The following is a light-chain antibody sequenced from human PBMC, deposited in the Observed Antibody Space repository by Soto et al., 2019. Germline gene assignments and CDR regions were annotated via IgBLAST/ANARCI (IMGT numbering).Light chain of an antibody. Sequence: EIVLTQSPGTLSLSPGERATLSCRASQSVSSSYLAWYQQKPGQAPRLLIYDTSSRATGIXXRXXXSXXGXXXXXXXXXLEXEDFAVYYXQQXGSSPSFGQGTXVEXK. CDR3: QQXGSSPS. CDR2: DTS. J-gene: IGKJ1*01. V-gene: IGKV3-20*01. CDR1: QSVSSSY.